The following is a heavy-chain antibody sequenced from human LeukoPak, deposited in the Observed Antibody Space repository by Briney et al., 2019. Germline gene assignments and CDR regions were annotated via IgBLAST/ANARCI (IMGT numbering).Heavy chain of an antibody. J-gene: IGHJ4*02. CDR1: GDTFSNYH. Sequence: GSSVKVSCKASGDTFSNYHVTWVRQAPGQGLEWMARIIPVFDTAKYAQNFQGRVTMTTDESSSTAYMELYSLRSEDTAVYYCALSGEKQLVYFDFWGQGTLVTVSS. CDR3: ALSGEKQLVYFDF. D-gene: IGHD6-13*01. V-gene: IGHV1-69*05. CDR2: IIPVFDTA.